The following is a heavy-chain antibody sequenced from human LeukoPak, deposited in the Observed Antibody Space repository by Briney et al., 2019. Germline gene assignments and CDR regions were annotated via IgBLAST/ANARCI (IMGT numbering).Heavy chain of an antibody. J-gene: IGHJ4*02. V-gene: IGHV3-9*01. CDR1: GFTFDDYT. Sequence: GGSLRLSCAASGFTFDDYTMHWVRQAAGKGLEWVSGITWNSGSICYADSVRGRFTISRDNAKNSLYLEMNSLRAEDTALYYCAKEDHFASWGQGTMVTVSS. CDR2: ITWNSGSI. CDR3: AKEDHFAS.